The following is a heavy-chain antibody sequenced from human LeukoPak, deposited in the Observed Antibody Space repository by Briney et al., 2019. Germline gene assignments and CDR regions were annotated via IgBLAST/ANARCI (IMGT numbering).Heavy chain of an antibody. CDR1: GGSISSYY. Sequence: KSSETLSLTCTVSGGSISSYYWSWIRQPPGKGLEWIGYIYYSGSTNYNPSLKSRVTISVDTSKNQFSLKLSSVTAEDTVVYYCKRRSNFWSGDKSYFACWGQGTLVTVSS. D-gene: IGHD3-3*01. CDR2: IYYSGST. CDR3: KRRSNFWSGDKSYFAC. J-gene: IGHJ4*02. V-gene: IGHV4-59*01.